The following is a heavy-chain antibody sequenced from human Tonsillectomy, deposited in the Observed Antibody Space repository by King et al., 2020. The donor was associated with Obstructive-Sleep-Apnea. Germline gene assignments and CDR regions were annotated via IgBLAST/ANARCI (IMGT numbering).Heavy chain of an antibody. D-gene: IGHD3-16*01. CDR1: GFTFIDHH. V-gene: IGHV3-72*01. CDR3: VRDSRTFAFDI. Sequence: VQLVESGGGLVQPVGSQRLSCVASGFTFIDHHMDWVRQASGKGLEWIGRAGDNISRYTTQYAASVQGRCTVSRDESKNSLYLQMNSLKTEDTAVYYCVRDSRTFAFDIWGQGTMVTVSS. J-gene: IGHJ3*02. CDR2: AGDNISRYTT.